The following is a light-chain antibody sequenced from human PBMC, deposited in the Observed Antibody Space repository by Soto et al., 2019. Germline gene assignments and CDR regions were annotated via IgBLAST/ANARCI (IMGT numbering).Light chain of an antibody. CDR1: QSVTSSY. CDR2: GSF. J-gene: IGKJ3*01. V-gene: IGKV3-20*01. CDR3: QQYGRAPFT. Sequence: EIVLTQSPGTLSLSPGERLTLSCRASQSVTSSYLAWYQHKPGQAPRLLIYGSFTKATGTPDRFSGSGSGTDCTLTISRLQPEDFAVYYCQQYGRAPFTFGPGTKVDIK.